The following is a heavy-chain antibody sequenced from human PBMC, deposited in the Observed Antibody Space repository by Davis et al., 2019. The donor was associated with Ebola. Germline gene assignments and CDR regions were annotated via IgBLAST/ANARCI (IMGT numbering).Heavy chain of an antibody. CDR3: AKDFRNYDY. CDR2: ISASGSNT. Sequence: GESLKISCAASGFTFSSYAMSWVRQAPGKGLEWVSAISASGSNTFYADSVKGRFTVSRDNSKNKLYLQMNSLRVEDTAVYYCAKDFRNYDYWGQGTLVTVSS. CDR1: GFTFSSYA. J-gene: IGHJ4*02. V-gene: IGHV3-23*01. D-gene: IGHD4-11*01.